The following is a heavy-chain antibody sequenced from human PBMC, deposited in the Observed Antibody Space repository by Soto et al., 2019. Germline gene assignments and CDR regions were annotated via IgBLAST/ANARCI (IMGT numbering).Heavy chain of an antibody. Sequence: PGGSLRLACEASGFTFNSHGIHWVRQAPGKGLEWVAVIWYDGNNKEYAASVKGRFTISRDNSKNTLYLQMNSLRVEDTAMYFCAREKMDTMAYCFDYWGQGNMVTVSS. CDR3: AREKMDTMAYCFDY. V-gene: IGHV3-33*01. D-gene: IGHD5-18*01. CDR2: IWYDGNNK. CDR1: GFTFNSHG. J-gene: IGHJ4*02.